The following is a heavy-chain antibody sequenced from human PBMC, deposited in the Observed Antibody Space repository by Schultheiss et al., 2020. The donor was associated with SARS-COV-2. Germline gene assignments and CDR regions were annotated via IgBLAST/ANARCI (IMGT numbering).Heavy chain of an antibody. D-gene: IGHD1-7*01. CDR1: GGSISSGLYS. CDR3: ARGPGRELLTRDAFDI. J-gene: IGHJ3*02. Sequence: SETLSLTCGVSGGSISSGLYSWSWIRQPPGKGLEWIGYIYYSGSTYYNPSLESRVTISVDTSKNQFSLQLSSVTAADTAVYYCARGPGRELLTRDAFDIWGQGTMVTVSS. V-gene: IGHV4-31*11. CDR2: IYYSGST.